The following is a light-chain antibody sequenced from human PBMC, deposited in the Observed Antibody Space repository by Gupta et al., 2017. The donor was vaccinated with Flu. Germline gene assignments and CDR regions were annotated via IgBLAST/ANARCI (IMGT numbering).Light chain of an antibody. CDR1: QNIFTW. CDR3: EQYNHDSWT. CDR2: KAS. Sequence: DFQMTQSPSSLSAYIGDRVTITCRASQNIFTWLAWYQRKPGKVPKLLIYKASSLKSGVPSRFSGSGSETEFTLTISSLQADDSATYYEQYNHDSWTSGQGTKVEIK. J-gene: IGKJ1*01. V-gene: IGKV1-5*03.